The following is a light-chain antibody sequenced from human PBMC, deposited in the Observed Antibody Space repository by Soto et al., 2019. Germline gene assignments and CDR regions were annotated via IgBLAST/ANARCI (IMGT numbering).Light chain of an antibody. J-gene: IGKJ1*01. CDR3: QQHNSSPWT. V-gene: IGKV1-5*01. CDR2: DAS. CDR1: QSISDW. Sequence: DIQMTQSPSTRSASVGDRVTITCRASQSISDWLAWFQQKPGKAPKVLIYDASTLESGVPSRFSGSGSGTEFTLTLSSLQPEDSATYYCQQHNSSPWTFGQGTRVEIK.